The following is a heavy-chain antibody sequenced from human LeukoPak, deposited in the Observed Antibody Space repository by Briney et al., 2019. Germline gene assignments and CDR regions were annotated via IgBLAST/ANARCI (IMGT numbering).Heavy chain of an antibody. D-gene: IGHD3-10*01. J-gene: IGHJ3*02. CDR2: IKEDGSEK. CDR1: GFTFASSW. Sequence: PGRSLRLSCVVSGFTFASSWMTWVRQPPGKGLEWVANIKEDGSEKHYVDSVKGRFTISRDNAKNSLYLQMNSLRAEDTAVYYCAREPGIGYAFDIWGQGTMVTVSS. V-gene: IGHV3-7*01. CDR3: AREPGIGYAFDI.